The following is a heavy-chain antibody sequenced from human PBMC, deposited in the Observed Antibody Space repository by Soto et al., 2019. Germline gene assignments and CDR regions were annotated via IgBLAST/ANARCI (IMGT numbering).Heavy chain of an antibody. V-gene: IGHV4-34*01. Sequence: PSETLSLTCAVYGGSFSDFYWTWIRQPPGTGLEWIGEINHSGSTNYNPSLKSRVTISVDTSKNQFSLKLTSVTAADTAVYYCARDKITGLFDYWGQGTLVTSP. CDR3: ARDKITGLFDY. CDR1: GGSFSDFY. J-gene: IGHJ4*02. CDR2: INHSGST. D-gene: IGHD2-8*02.